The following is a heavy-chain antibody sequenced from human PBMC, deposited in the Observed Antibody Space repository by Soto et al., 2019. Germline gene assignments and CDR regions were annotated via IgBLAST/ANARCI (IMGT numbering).Heavy chain of an antibody. Sequence: GGSLRLSCAASGFTFSSYGMHWVRQAPGKGLEWVAVISYDGSNKYYADSVKGRFTISRDNSKNTLYLQMNSLRAEDTAVYYCAKDRDGDYVLDYWGQGTLVTVSS. J-gene: IGHJ4*02. D-gene: IGHD4-17*01. CDR2: ISYDGSNK. V-gene: IGHV3-30*18. CDR1: GFTFSSYG. CDR3: AKDRDGDYVLDY.